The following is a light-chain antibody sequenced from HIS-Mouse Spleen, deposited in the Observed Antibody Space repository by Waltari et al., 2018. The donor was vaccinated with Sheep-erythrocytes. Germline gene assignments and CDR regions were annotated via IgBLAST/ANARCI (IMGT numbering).Light chain of an antibody. CDR3: CSYAGSYNHV. CDR1: SSDVGSYNL. V-gene: IGLV2-23*02. J-gene: IGLJ1*01. Sequence: QSALTQPASVSGSPGQSIPISCTGTSSDVGSYNLFPWYQQHPGKAPKLMIYDVSKRPSGVPDRFSGSKSGNTASLTISGLQAEDEADYYCCSYAGSYNHVFATGTKVTVL. CDR2: DVS.